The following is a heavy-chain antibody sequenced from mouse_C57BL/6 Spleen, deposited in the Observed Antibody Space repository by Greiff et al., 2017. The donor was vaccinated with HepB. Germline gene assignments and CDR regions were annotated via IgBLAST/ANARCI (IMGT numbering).Heavy chain of an antibody. Sequence: VQLQQSGPELVKPGASVKISCKASGYAFSSSWMNWVKQRPGKGLEWIGRIYPGDGDTNYNGKFKGKATLTADKSSSTAYMQLSSLTSEDSAVYFCAELRGNYFDYWGQGTTLTVSS. CDR2: IYPGDGDT. J-gene: IGHJ2*01. CDR1: GYAFSSSW. CDR3: AELRGNYFDY. D-gene: IGHD1-1*01. V-gene: IGHV1-82*01.